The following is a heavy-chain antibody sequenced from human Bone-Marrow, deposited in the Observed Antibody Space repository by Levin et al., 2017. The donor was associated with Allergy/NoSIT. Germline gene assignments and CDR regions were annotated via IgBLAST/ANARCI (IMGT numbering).Heavy chain of an antibody. J-gene: IGHJ2*01. V-gene: IGHV3-33*01. CDR1: GFTFSNFG. Sequence: GGSLRLSCEGSGFTFSNFGMHWVRQTPGKGLEWVALIWHDGSKQYYGDSVKGRLTISRDNSKNTLYLQMSRLRAADTALYFCARDQMTCHYDKSGFQQQEGNFDLWGRGTLVTVSS. CDR3: ARDQMTCHYDKSGFQQQEGNFDL. CDR2: IWHDGSKQ. D-gene: IGHD3-22*01.